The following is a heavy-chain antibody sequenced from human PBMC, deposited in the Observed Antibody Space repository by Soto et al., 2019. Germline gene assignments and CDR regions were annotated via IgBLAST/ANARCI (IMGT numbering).Heavy chain of an antibody. D-gene: IGHD3-3*01. CDR2: IYWDDDK. Sequence: QITLNESGHTQVKPRQTLTLTCTFSGFSLTTSGVGVGWIRQSPGKAPEWLALIYWDDDKRYSPSLKSRLTITKDTSKNPVVLTMADLDPADTATYYCAHRVLRTVFGLVTTTAIYFDFWGQGTPVAVSS. J-gene: IGHJ4*02. CDR3: AHRVLRTVFGLVTTTAIYFDF. CDR1: GFSLTTSGVG. V-gene: IGHV2-5*02.